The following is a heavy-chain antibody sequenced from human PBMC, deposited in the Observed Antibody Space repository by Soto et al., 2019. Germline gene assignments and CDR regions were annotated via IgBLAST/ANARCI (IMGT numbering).Heavy chain of an antibody. CDR3: AKSHYDSSGYYIIDH. CDR2: FCYTGST. V-gene: IGHV4-59*01. D-gene: IGHD3-22*01. Sequence: SETLSLTCTVSGGSISGRCWSWVRQSPGEGLEWIGYFCYTGSTNYNPSLKSRVTISVDRSKTQCSLKLTSVTAADTAVYYCAKSHYDSSGYYIIDHWGQGTLVTVSS. J-gene: IGHJ5*02. CDR1: GGSISGRC.